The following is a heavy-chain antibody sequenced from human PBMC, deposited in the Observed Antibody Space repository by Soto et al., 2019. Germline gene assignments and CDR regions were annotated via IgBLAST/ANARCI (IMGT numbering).Heavy chain of an antibody. CDR1: GFTFSSYG. CDR3: AKDFFNDILTGYYVDYGMDV. V-gene: IGHV3-30*18. Sequence: GGSLRLSCAASGFTFSSYGMHWVRQAPGKGLEWVAVISYDGSNKYYADFVNGRFTISRDNSKNTLYLQMNSLRVEETAVYYCAKDFFNDILTGYYVDYGMDVWGQGTTVTVSS. J-gene: IGHJ6*02. D-gene: IGHD3-9*01. CDR2: ISYDGSNK.